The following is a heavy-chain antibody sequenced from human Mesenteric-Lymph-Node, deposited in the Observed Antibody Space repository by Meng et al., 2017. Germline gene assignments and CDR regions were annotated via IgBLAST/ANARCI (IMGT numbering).Heavy chain of an antibody. CDR2: IYYSGST. Sequence: QLQLQESGPGLVKPSQTLSLTCTVPGGSISSSSYYWGWIRQPPGKGLEWIGSIYYSGSTYYNPSLKSRVTISVDTSKNQFSLKLSSVTAADTAVYYCASPLGILGIVDLWGRGTLVTVSS. J-gene: IGHJ2*01. D-gene: IGHD7-27*01. V-gene: IGHV4-39*01. CDR3: ASPLGILGIVDL. CDR1: GGSISSSSYY.